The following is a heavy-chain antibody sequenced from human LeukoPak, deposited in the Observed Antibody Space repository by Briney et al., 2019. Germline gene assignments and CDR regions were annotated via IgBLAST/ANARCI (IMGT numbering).Heavy chain of an antibody. CDR2: INAGNGNT. Sequence: ASVKVSCKASGYTFTGYAMQWVRQAPGQRLEWMGWINAGNGNTKYSQKLQGRFTITRDTSAGTAYMDLSSLRSEDTAVYYCARGFWNRGTWGPYYFDYWGQGTLVTVSS. CDR1: GYTFTGYA. D-gene: IGHD3-3*01. CDR3: ARGFWNRGTWGPYYFDY. J-gene: IGHJ4*02. V-gene: IGHV1-3*01.